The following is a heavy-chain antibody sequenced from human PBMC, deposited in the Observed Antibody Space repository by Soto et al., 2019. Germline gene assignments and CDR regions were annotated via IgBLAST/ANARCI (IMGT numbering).Heavy chain of an antibody. CDR2: ISGGGDAS. V-gene: IGHV3-23*01. J-gene: IGHJ4*02. Sequence: AGGSLRLSCTASGFTFSSYAMDWVRQAPGKGLEWLSAISGGGDASHYADSVKGRFTISRDNSKNTLFLQMSSLRAEDTAVYYSAQRPTDFWSGYWRPDYWGQGTLVTVAS. D-gene: IGHD3-3*01. CDR1: GFTFSSYA. CDR3: AQRPTDFWSGYWRPDY.